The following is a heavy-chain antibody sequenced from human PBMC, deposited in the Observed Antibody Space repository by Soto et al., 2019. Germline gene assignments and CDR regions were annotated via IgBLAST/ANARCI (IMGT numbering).Heavy chain of an antibody. Sequence: QVQLQESGPGLVKPSETLSLSCTVSGGSISSYYCSWFRQSPGKRMEWIGYVHHSWGSSYNPSLRSRVAISPDTSKSQCSLQGTAVNATDPAVYYCARQGFVPLHGLVDVWGQGTTFT. CDR1: GGSISSYY. D-gene: IGHD3-10*01. V-gene: IGHV4-59*08. CDR3: ARQGFVPLHGLVDV. CDR2: VHHSWGS. J-gene: IGHJ6*02.